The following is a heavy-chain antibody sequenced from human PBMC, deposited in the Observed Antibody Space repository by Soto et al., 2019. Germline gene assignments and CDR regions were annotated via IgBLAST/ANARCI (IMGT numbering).Heavy chain of an antibody. J-gene: IGHJ6*02. CDR3: ARHGGIQPSYYYGMDV. CDR1: GYKVSTWHNFTSYW. D-gene: IGHD3-10*01. CDR2: IYPGDSDT. Sequence: PGESLKISCMGSGYKVSTWHNFTSYWIAWVRQMPGEGLEWMGIIYPGDSDTRYSPSFQGQVTISADKSISTAYLQWSSLRASDTAIYYCARHGGIQPSYYYGMDVWGQGTTVTVSS. V-gene: IGHV5-51*01.